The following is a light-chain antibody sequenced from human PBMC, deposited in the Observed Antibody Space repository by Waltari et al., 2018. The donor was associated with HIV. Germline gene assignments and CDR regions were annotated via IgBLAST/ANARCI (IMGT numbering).Light chain of an antibody. CDR2: DNN. V-gene: IGLV1-51*01. J-gene: IGLJ3*02. Sequence: QSVLTHPPSMSMALAQMLTLSSSQINSTIGNPSLPWYLQVPGTAPKLLIYDNNRRPSEIPARFSGSKTGTSATLGITGLQTVDEADYYCGAWDSSLSAWVFGGGTTLTVL. CDR3: GAWDSSLSAWV. CDR1: NSTIGNPS.